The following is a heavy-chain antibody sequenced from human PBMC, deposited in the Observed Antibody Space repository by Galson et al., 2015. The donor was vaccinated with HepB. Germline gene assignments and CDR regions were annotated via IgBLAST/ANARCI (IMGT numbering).Heavy chain of an antibody. Sequence: SVKVSCKASGGTFSSYAISWVRQAPGQGLEWMGGIIPIFGTANYAQKFQGRVTITADESTSTAYMELSSLRSEDTAVYYCARGQDALPGPPAAIIFTPEAFYYFDYWGQGTLVTVSS. D-gene: IGHD2-2*02. J-gene: IGHJ4*02. CDR1: GGTFSSYA. CDR3: ARGQDALPGPPAAIIFTPEAFYYFDY. V-gene: IGHV1-69*13. CDR2: IIPIFGTA.